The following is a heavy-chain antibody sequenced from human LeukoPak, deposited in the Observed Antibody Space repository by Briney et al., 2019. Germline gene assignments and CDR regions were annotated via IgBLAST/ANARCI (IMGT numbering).Heavy chain of an antibody. CDR1: GGSFSGYY. V-gene: IGHV4-34*01. Sequence: PSETLSLTCAVYGGSFSGYYWSWIRQPPGKGLEWIGEINHSGSTNYNPSLKSRVTISVDTSKNQFSLKLSSVTAADTDVYYCARGCLRVTIFEPDNWFDPWGQGNVVTVSS. D-gene: IGHD3-3*01. CDR2: INHSGST. CDR3: ARGCLRVTIFEPDNWFDP. J-gene: IGHJ5*02.